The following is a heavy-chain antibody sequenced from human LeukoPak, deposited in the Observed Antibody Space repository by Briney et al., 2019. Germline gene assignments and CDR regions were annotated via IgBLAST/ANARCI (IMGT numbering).Heavy chain of an antibody. J-gene: IGHJ4*02. D-gene: IGHD3-16*01. CDR3: ARGRYGWLPFDY. CDR1: GGSMSSYY. V-gene: IGHV4-59*01. Sequence: SETLSLTCTVPGGSMSSYYWSWIRQPPGKGLEWIGYIYYSGSTNYNPSLKSRVTISVDTSKNQFTLNLSSVTAADTAVYYCARGRYGWLPFDYWGQGTLVTVSS. CDR2: IYYSGST.